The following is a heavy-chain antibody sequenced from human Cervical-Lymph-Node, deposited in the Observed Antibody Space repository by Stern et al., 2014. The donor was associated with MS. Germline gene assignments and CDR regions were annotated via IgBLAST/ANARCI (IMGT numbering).Heavy chain of an antibody. CDR2: LSYDGTNE. CDR3: ARDPTFTMFGLVGAVYYGMDT. Sequence: QVQLVESGGGVVQPGGSLRLSCVASGFTFSTFAMHWVRQPPGTGLEWVAVLSYDGTNEYYADSVKGRVTISRDNSKNTLFLQVNSVTTEDTAVYYCARDPTFTMFGLVGAVYYGMDTWGQGTTVTVSS. J-gene: IGHJ6*02. D-gene: IGHD3-3*01. V-gene: IGHV3-30*04. CDR1: GFTFSTFA.